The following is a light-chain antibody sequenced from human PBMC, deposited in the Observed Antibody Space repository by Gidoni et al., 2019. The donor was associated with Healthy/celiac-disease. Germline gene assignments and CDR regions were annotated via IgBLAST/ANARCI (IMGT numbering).Light chain of an antibody. Sequence: EIVLTQSPATLSLSPGERATLSCRASQSVSSYLAWSQQKPGQAPRLLIYDASNRATGIPARFSGSGSGTDFTLTISSLEPEDFAVYYCQQRSNWPPLTFGGXTKVEIK. V-gene: IGKV3-11*01. J-gene: IGKJ4*01. CDR2: DAS. CDR3: QQRSNWPPLT. CDR1: QSVSSY.